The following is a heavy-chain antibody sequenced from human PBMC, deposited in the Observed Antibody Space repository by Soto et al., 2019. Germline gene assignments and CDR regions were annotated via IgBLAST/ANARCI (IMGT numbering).Heavy chain of an antibody. CDR3: ARDFSGNPDS. CDR1: GDSVSNNRAA. Sequence: PSQTLSLTCAISGDSVSNNRAAWNWIRQSPSRGLEWLGRTYYRSKWYNDYALSVRSQITINPDTSKNQFSLQLNSVTPEDTAVYYCARDFSGNPDSWGQGTLVTVSS. J-gene: IGHJ4*02. D-gene: IGHD2-15*01. V-gene: IGHV6-1*01. CDR2: TYYRSKWYN.